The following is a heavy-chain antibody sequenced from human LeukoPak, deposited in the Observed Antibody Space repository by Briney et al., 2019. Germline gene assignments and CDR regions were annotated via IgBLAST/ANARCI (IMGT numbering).Heavy chain of an antibody. CDR3: ARDAFVVVPAAIPYYFDY. D-gene: IGHD2-2*02. J-gene: IGHJ4*02. Sequence: GVSLRLSCAASGFTFSSYWMSWVRQAPGKGLEWVANIKQDGSEKYYVDSVKGRFTISRDNAKNSLYLQMNSLRAEDTAVYYCARDAFVVVPAAIPYYFDYWGQGTLVTVSS. CDR1: GFTFSSYW. V-gene: IGHV3-7*01. CDR2: IKQDGSEK.